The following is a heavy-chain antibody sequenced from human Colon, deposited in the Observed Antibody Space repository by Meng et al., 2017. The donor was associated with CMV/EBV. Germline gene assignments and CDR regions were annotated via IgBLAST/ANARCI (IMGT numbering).Heavy chain of an antibody. CDR1: GGSIRTNSYY. V-gene: IGHV4-39*07. J-gene: IGHJ4*02. CDR2: VYYNGNT. Sequence: SETLSLTCIVFGGSIRTNSYYWGWIRQPPGKGLEWIGSVYYNGNTYHNPSLESRVTISRDTSKNQFSLKLISVTAADTAVYYCASIPRGILIRLFDFWGQGTLVTVSS. D-gene: IGHD2-15*01. CDR3: ASIPRGILIRLFDF.